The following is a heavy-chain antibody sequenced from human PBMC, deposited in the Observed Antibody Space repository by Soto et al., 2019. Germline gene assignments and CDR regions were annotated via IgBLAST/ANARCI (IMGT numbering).Heavy chain of an antibody. Sequence: PGGSLRLSCAASGFTFSSYAMSWVRQAPGKGLEWVSAISGSGGSTYYADSVKGRFTISRDNSKNTLYLQMNSLRAEDTAVYYCAKGAVLLWFGELSSYYFDYWGQGTLVTVSS. D-gene: IGHD3-10*01. CDR2: ISGSGGST. V-gene: IGHV3-23*01. CDR1: GFTFSSYA. CDR3: AKGAVLLWFGELSSYYFDY. J-gene: IGHJ4*02.